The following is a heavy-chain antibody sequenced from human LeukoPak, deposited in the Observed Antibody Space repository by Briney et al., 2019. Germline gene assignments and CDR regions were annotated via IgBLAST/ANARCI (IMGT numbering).Heavy chain of an antibody. Sequence: GGSLRLSCAASGFTVSSNYMSWVRQAPGKGLEWVSVIYSGGSTYYADSVKGRFTISRDNSKNTLYLQMNSLRAEDTAIYYCAKDHCTSTSRFAGFDSWGQGTLVTVSS. CDR3: AKDHCTSTSRFAGFDS. V-gene: IGHV3-53*01. CDR1: GFTVSSNY. D-gene: IGHD2-2*01. J-gene: IGHJ4*02. CDR2: IYSGGST.